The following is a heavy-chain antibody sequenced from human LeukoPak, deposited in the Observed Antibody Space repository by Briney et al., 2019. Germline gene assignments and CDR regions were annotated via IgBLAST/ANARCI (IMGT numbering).Heavy chain of an antibody. CDR1: GYTFTSYY. CDR3: ARGGHSTPNWFDP. CDR2: INPSGGST. V-gene: IGHV1-46*01. D-gene: IGHD2-2*01. J-gene: IGHJ5*02. Sequence: ASVQVSCKASGYTFTSYYMHWVRRDPGQGLEWMGIINPSGGSTSYAQKFQGRVTMTRDTSTSTVYMELSSLRSEDTAVYYCARGGHSTPNWFDPWGQGNLGTGSS.